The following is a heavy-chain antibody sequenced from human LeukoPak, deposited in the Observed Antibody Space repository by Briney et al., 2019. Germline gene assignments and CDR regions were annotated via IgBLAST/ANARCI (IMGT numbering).Heavy chain of an antibody. CDR3: ARLGPYDFWSGYPDYYFDY. D-gene: IGHD3-3*01. J-gene: IGHJ4*02. CDR2: IYYSGST. CDR1: GGSISSYY. Sequence: SETLSLTCTVSGGSISSYYWSWIRQPPGKGLEWIGYIYYSGSTNYNPSLKSRVTISVDTSKNQFSLKLSSVTAADTAVYYCARLGPYDFWSGYPDYYFDYWGQGTLVTVSS. V-gene: IGHV4-59*01.